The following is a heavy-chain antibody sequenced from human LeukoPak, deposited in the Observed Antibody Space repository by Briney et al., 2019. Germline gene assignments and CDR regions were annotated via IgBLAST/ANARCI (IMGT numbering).Heavy chain of an antibody. J-gene: IGHJ4*02. CDR1: GFTFSSYA. Sequence: GGSLRLSCAASGFTFSSYAMNWVRQAPGKGLEWVSGISAGGGSTYYADSVKGRFTISRDNTKNTLYLQMNSLRAEDTAIYYCARGQMFTSGGFDNWGQGALVTVSS. V-gene: IGHV3-23*01. D-gene: IGHD6-19*01. CDR3: ARGQMFTSGGFDN. CDR2: ISAGGGST.